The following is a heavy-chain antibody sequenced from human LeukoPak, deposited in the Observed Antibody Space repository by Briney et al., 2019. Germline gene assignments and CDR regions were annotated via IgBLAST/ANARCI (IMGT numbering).Heavy chain of an antibody. V-gene: IGHV3-48*03. D-gene: IGHD4/OR15-4a*01. CDR3: ARETPYGGNPAFDY. J-gene: IGHJ4*02. CDR2: ISSSGTNI. Sequence: GGSLRLSCAAPGFTFSSYAMNGVRQAPGKGLEWVSYISSSGTNIYYADSVKGRFTISRDNAKNSLYLQMNSLRAEDTAVYYCARETPYGGNPAFDYWGQGTLVTVSS. CDR1: GFTFSSYA.